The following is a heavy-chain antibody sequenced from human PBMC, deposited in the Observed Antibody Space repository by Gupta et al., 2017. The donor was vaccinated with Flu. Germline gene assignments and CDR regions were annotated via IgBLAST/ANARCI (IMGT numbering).Heavy chain of an antibody. D-gene: IGHD4-23*01. CDR2: IKQDGSDK. CDR1: GFSFSGYW. J-gene: IGHJ4*02. V-gene: IGHV3-7*01. Sequence: EVQLVESGGGLVQPGGSLRLSCAASGFSFSGYWMSWVRQAPGKGLEWVANIKQDGSDKYYVDSVKGRFTIFRDNAKDSLYLQMDSLRAEDTAVYYCARGGGIFEYWGQGLLVTVSS. CDR3: ARGGGIFEY.